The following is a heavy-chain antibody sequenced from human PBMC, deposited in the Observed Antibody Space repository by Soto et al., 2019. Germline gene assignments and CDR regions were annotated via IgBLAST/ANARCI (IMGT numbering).Heavy chain of an antibody. CDR2: INPSGGST. CDR3: ARNGPSVAASDY. D-gene: IGHD6-19*01. J-gene: IGHJ4*02. Sequence: QVQLVQSGAEVKKPGASVKVSCKTSGYTFTSYYMHWVRQAPGQGLEWMGIINPSGGSTSYAQKFQGRVTMTRDTSTSTVYMELSSLRSEDTAVYYCARNGPSVAASDYWGQGTLVTVSS. V-gene: IGHV1-46*03. CDR1: GYTFTSYY.